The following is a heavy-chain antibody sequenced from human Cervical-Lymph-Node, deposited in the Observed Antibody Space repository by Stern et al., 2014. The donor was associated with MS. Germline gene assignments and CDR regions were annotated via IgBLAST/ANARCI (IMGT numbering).Heavy chain of an antibody. D-gene: IGHD3-10*02. Sequence: QVTLRESGPTLVKSTQTLTLTCTFSGFSFITAEVGVGWIRQPPGKALEWLALIYGDDNTYHTPSLRSRLTLTKDTSKNQVVLTMTDMDPEDTATYYCARRPNGDYFRVFDYWGQGTLVTVSS. V-gene: IGHV2-5*02. J-gene: IGHJ4*02. CDR2: IYGDDNT. CDR3: ARRPNGDYFRVFDY. CDR1: GFSFITAEVG.